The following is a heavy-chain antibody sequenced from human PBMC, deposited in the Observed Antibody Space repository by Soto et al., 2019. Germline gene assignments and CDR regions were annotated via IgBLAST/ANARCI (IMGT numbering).Heavy chain of an antibody. V-gene: IGHV3-21*01. CDR1: GFTFSNSI. J-gene: IGHJ3*02. CDR2: ISGSSDFL. CDR3: ATSTWYAFDI. D-gene: IGHD6-13*01. Sequence: EVQLVESGGGLVKPGGSLRLSCAASGFTFSNSIINWVRQAPGQGLEWVSSISGSSDFLYYADSVKGRFTISRDTATNSLYLQMNSLRAEDTAVHYCATSTWYAFDIWGQGTMVTVSS.